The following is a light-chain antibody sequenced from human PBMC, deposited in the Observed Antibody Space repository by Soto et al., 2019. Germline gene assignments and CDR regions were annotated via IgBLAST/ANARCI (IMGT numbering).Light chain of an antibody. CDR3: CSYAGSYTPLYV. Sequence: QSVLTQPRSVSGSPGQSVTISCTGTSSDVGGYNYVSWYQQHPGKAPKLMIYDVSKRPSEVPDRFSGSKSGNTASLTISGLQAEDEADYYCCSYAGSYTPLYVFGTGTKVTVL. V-gene: IGLV2-11*01. CDR1: SSDVGGYNY. CDR2: DVS. J-gene: IGLJ1*01.